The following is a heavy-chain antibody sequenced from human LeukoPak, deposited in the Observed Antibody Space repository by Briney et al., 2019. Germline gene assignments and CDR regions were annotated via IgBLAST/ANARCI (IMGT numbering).Heavy chain of an antibody. V-gene: IGHV4-39*01. Sequence: SETLSLTCTVSGGSISSSRYYWGWIRQPPGKGLEWRGSIYYSGSTYYNPSLKSRVTISVETSKNQFSLKLSSVTAADTAVYYCARHVSVTMVRGVIIDYWGQGTLVTVSS. CDR2: IYYSGST. CDR3: ARHVSVTMVRGVIIDY. J-gene: IGHJ4*02. D-gene: IGHD3-10*01. CDR1: GGSISSSRYY.